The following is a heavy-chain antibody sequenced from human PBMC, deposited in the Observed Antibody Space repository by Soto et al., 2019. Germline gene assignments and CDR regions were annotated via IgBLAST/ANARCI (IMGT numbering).Heavy chain of an antibody. J-gene: IGHJ3*02. Sequence: ASVKVSCKASGYTLSDYYLQWVRQAPGQGLEWMGWINPNSGDTNYTQKFQGRVTLTRDTSINTAYMELTSLKLDDTAVYYCAREGGGIAAAGAGDDSFDIWGQGTMVTVSS. CDR1: GYTLSDYY. D-gene: IGHD6-13*01. V-gene: IGHV1-2*02. CDR3: AREGGGIAAAGAGDDSFDI. CDR2: INPNSGDT.